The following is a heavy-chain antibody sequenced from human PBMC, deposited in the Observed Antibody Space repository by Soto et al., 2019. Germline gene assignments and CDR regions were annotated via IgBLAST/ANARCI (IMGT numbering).Heavy chain of an antibody. CDR2: IKQDGSEK. D-gene: IGHD5-18*01. Sequence: LRLSCAASGFTFSSYWMSWVRQAPGKGLEWVANIKQDGSEKYYVDSVKGRFTISRDNAKNSLYLQMNSLRAEDTAVYYCASHHRAGYAFDIWGQGTMVTVSS. CDR1: GFTFSSYW. J-gene: IGHJ3*02. CDR3: ASHHRAGYAFDI. V-gene: IGHV3-7*01.